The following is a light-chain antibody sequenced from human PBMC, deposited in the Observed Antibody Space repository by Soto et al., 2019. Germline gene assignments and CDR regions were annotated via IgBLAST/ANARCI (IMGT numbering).Light chain of an antibody. CDR3: QQGYSIPYT. Sequence: DIQMTQAPPSLSASVGDRVSVTFRASQNIRTYLNWYQQKPGKAPRLLIYVTSTLHSGVPSRFNGSASGTDFTLTISSLQPEDFATYYCQQGYSIPYTFGQGTKVDIK. J-gene: IGKJ2*01. V-gene: IGKV1-39*01. CDR1: QNIRTY. CDR2: VTS.